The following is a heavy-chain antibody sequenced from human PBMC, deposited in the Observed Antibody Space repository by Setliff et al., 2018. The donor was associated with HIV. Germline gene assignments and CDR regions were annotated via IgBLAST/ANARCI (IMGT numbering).Heavy chain of an antibody. CDR3: ARFRMVRGVIIHRPHHDAFDI. CDR1: GYTFTSYG. J-gene: IGHJ3*02. CDR2: ISAYNGNT. D-gene: IGHD3-10*01. Sequence: ASVKVSCKASGYTFTSYGISWVRQAPGQGLEWMGWISAYNGNTNHAQKLQGRVTMTTDTSTSTAYMELRSLRSDDTAVYYCARFRMVRGVIIHRPHHDAFDIWGQGTMVTVSS. V-gene: IGHV1-18*01.